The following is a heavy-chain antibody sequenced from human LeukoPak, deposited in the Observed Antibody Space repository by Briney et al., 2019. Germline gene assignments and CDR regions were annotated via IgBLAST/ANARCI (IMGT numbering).Heavy chain of an antibody. D-gene: IGHD1-26*01. Sequence: ASVKVSCKASGYTFTSYSISWVRQAPGQGLEWMGWISPYNGNTKYLQKLQGRVTMTTDTSTSTAYMELRSLTSDDTAVYYCAREESIGSYQFLHDYWGQGTLVTVSS. CDR2: ISPYNGNT. CDR1: GYTFTSYS. V-gene: IGHV1-18*01. CDR3: AREESIGSYQFLHDY. J-gene: IGHJ4*02.